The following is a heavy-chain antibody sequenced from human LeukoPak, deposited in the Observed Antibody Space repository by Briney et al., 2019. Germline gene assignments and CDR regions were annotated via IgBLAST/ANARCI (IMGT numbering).Heavy chain of an antibody. CDR1: GVTFSTYS. CDR3: ARVAEAAALDS. D-gene: IGHD6-13*01. V-gene: IGHV3-21*06. Sequence: KPGGSLRLSCAASGVTFSTYSMNWVRQAPGKELEWVSSISSNSRYIYYADSMRGRFTISRDNAKNSLYLQMNSLKPEDTAVYYCARVAEAAALDSWGQGTLVTVSS. J-gene: IGHJ4*02. CDR2: ISSNSRYI.